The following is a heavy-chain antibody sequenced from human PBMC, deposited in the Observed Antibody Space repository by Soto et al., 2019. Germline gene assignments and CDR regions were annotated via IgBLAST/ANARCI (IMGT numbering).Heavy chain of an antibody. J-gene: IGHJ4*02. CDR1: GGSISSSSYY. CDR3: ARSNWGSPKSPFDY. V-gene: IGHV4-61*05. Sequence: PSETLSLTCTVSGGSISSSSYYWGWIRQPPGKGLEWIGYIYYSGSTNYNPSLKSRVTISVDTSKNQFSLKLSSVIAADTAVYYCARSNWGSPKSPFDYWGQGTLVTVSS. D-gene: IGHD7-27*01. CDR2: IYYSGST.